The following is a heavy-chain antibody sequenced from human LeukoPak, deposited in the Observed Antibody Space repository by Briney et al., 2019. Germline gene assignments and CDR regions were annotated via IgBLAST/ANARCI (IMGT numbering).Heavy chain of an antibody. V-gene: IGHV3-33*01. CDR1: GFSISSYG. CDR2: IWYDGSKK. CDR3: ARDECSTTYCYGY. Sequence: GGSLRLFCVVSGFSISSYGMHWVRQSPGKGLEWVAVIWYDGSKKYHADSVRGRFTISRDVSKSTLYLEMSSLRAEDTAVYYCARDECSTTYCYGYWDQGTLVTVSP. D-gene: IGHD3-10*01. J-gene: IGHJ4*02.